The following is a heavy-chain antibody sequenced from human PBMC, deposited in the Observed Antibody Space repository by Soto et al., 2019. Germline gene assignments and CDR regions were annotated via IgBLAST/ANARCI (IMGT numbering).Heavy chain of an antibody. Sequence: QVQLVESGGGVVQPGRSLRLSCAASGFTFSSYGMHWVRQAPGKGLEWVAVIWYDGSNKYYADSVKGRFTISRDNSKNPLYLQMNSLRAEDTAVYYCARGGDYDFWSGYPSKPIDDWGQGTLVTVSS. V-gene: IGHV3-33*01. J-gene: IGHJ4*02. CDR2: IWYDGSNK. D-gene: IGHD3-3*01. CDR3: ARGGDYDFWSGYPSKPIDD. CDR1: GFTFSSYG.